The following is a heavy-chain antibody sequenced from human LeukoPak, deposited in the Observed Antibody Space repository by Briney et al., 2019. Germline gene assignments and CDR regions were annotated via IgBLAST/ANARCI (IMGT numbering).Heavy chain of an antibody. Sequence: PSETLSLTCAVYGGSFSGYYWSWIRQPPGKGLEWIGEVNHSGSTNYNPSLKSRVTISVDTSKNQFSLKLSSVTAADTAVYYCARTSIAARPFNYWGQGTLVTVSS. J-gene: IGHJ4*02. CDR2: VNHSGST. CDR3: ARTSIAARPFNY. CDR1: GGSFSGYY. D-gene: IGHD6-6*01. V-gene: IGHV4-34*01.